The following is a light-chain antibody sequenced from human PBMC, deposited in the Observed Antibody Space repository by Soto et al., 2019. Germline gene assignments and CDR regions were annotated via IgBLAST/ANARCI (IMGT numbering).Light chain of an antibody. V-gene: IGKV3-20*01. J-gene: IGKJ1*01. CDR3: QQYNNWPRT. CDR1: QSVSSSY. Sequence: IVLTQSPATLSLYPGERATLSCLASQSVSSSYLAWYQQKPGQAPRLLIYGASSRATGIPDRFSGSGSGTDFTLTISRLEPEDFAVYYCQQYNNWPRTFGQGTKVDIK. CDR2: GAS.